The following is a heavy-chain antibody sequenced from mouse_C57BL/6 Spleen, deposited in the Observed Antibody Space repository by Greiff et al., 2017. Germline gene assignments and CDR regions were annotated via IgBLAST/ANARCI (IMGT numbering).Heavy chain of an antibody. Sequence: VQLQQPGAELVKPGASVKMSCKASGYTFTSYWITWVKQRPGQGLEWIGDIYPGSGSTNYNEKFKSKATLTVDTSSSTAYMQLSSLTSEDSAVYYCARRYYGSSWGYAMDYWGQGTSVTVSS. D-gene: IGHD1-1*01. CDR3: ARRYYGSSWGYAMDY. J-gene: IGHJ4*01. V-gene: IGHV1-55*01. CDR2: IYPGSGST. CDR1: GYTFTSYW.